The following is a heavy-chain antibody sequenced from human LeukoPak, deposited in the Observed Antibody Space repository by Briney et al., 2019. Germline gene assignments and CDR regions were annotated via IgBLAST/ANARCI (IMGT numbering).Heavy chain of an antibody. CDR1: GFSFSTIY. D-gene: IGHD1-26*01. CDR2: INVDGTAE. J-gene: IGHJ3*02. V-gene: IGHV3-7*03. CDR3: ARDPYRFAFDI. Sequence: GGSLRLSCAASGFSFSTIYMSWVRQTPGQGLEWVANINVDGTAEYYVDSVKGRFTISRDNAKNSLYLQMNSLRAEDTAVNYCARDPYRFAFDIWGQGTVVLVSS.